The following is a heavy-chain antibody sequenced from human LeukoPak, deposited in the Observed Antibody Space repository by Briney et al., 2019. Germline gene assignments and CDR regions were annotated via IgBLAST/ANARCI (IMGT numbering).Heavy chain of an antibody. CDR1: GYTFTGYY. J-gene: IGHJ6*02. CDR2: INPNSGGT. Sequence: GASVKVSCKASGYTFTGYYMHWVRQAPGQGLEWMGWINPNSGGTNYAQKFQGWVTMTRDTFISTAYMELSRLRSDDTAVYYCARDLYYYDSSGYTYYYYGMDVWGQGTTVTVSS. CDR3: ARDLYYYDSSGYTYYYYGMDV. D-gene: IGHD3-22*01. V-gene: IGHV1-2*04.